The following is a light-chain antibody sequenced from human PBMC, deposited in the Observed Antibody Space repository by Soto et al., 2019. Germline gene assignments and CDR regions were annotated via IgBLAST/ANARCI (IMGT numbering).Light chain of an antibody. J-gene: IGKJ4*01. V-gene: IGKV1-5*03. CDR3: QQYNTSPLT. CDR2: KAS. CDR1: QSISTW. Sequence: DIQMTQSPSTLSASVGDRVTITCRASQSISTWLAWYQQKPGKAPKLLIYKASSLEGGVPSRFGGSVSVTLFNITISSLHPDDFATYYCQQYNTSPLTFGGGTTVDIK.